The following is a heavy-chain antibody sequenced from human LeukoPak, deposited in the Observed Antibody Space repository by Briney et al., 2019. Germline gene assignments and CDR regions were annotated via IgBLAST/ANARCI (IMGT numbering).Heavy chain of an antibody. D-gene: IGHD3-3*01. J-gene: IGHJ5*02. Sequence: SETLSLTCTVSGGSISSYYWSWIRQPPGKGLEWIGYIYYSGSTNYNPSPKSRVTISVDTSKNQFSLKLSSVTAADTAVYYCARAHYDFWSGYYQGSWFDPWGQGTLVTVSS. CDR1: GGSISSYY. CDR3: ARAHYDFWSGYYQGSWFDP. V-gene: IGHV4-59*01. CDR2: IYYSGST.